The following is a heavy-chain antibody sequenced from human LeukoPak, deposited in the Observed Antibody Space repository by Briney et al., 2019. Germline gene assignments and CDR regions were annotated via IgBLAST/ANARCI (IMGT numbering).Heavy chain of an antibody. CDR2: INHSGST. CDR1: GGSFSGYY. D-gene: IGHD6-13*01. CDR3: ARGWGSSSWYTSDFVDY. J-gene: IGHJ4*02. V-gene: IGHV4-34*01. Sequence: PSETLSLTCAVYGGSFSGYYWSCIRQPPGKGLEWIGEINHSGSTNYNPSLKSRVTISVDTSKNQFSLKLSSVTAADTAVYYCARGWGSSSWYTSDFVDYWGQGTLVTVSS.